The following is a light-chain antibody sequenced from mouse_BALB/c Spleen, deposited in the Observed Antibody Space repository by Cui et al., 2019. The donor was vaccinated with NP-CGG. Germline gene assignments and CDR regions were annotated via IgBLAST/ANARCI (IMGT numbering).Light chain of an antibody. CDR3: ALWYSNHWV. CDR1: TGAVTTSNY. V-gene: IGLV1*01. J-gene: IGLJ1*01. CDR2: GTN. Sequence: HAVAKQYALLTTSPGETVTLTCRSSTGAVTTSNYANWVQEKPDHLFTGLIGGTNNRAPGVPARFSGSLIGDKAALTITGAQTEDEAIYFCALWYSNHWVFGGGTKLTVL.